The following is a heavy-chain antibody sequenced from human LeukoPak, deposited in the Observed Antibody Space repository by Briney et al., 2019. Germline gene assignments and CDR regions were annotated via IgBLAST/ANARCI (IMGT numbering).Heavy chain of an antibody. J-gene: IGHJ3*02. CDR1: GFTFSRFW. Sequence: PWGSLRLSCAASGFTFSRFWMNWVRQAPGRGLEWVANIYQSGGRNNYVDSVKGGFTISRDNAKNPLFLEMSRLGADDTAVYFWAGDVEGGPFDIWGQGTTVTLSS. D-gene: IGHD3-16*01. CDR3: AGDVEGGPFDI. V-gene: IGHV3-7*05. CDR2: IYQSGGRN.